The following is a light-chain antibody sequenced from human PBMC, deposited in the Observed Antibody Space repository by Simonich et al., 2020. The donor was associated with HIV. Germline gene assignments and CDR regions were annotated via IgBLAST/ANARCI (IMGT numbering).Light chain of an antibody. J-gene: IGKJ4*01. CDR2: DAS. Sequence: DIQMTQSPSSLSASVGDRVTITCQASHDIDNYLNWYQQKPGKAPKHLIYDASNLETGVPSRFSGSGSGTDFTFTISSLQPEDIATYYCQQYDNLPFGGGTKVEIK. V-gene: IGKV1-33*01. CDR3: QQYDNLP. CDR1: HDIDNY.